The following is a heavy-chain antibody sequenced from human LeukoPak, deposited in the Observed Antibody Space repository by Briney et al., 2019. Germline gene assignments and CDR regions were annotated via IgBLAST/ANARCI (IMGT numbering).Heavy chain of an antibody. CDR2: ISGSGGST. V-gene: IGHV3-23*01. D-gene: IGHD3-9*01. CDR1: GFTFSSYA. J-gene: IGHJ3*02. CDR3: AKDYDILPGSNPDAFDI. Sequence: GGSLRLSCAASGFTFSSYAMSWVRQAPGKGLEWVSAISGSGGSTYYADSVKGRFTISRDNSKNTLYLQMNSLRAEDTAVYYCAKDYDILPGSNPDAFDIWGKGKMVTVSS.